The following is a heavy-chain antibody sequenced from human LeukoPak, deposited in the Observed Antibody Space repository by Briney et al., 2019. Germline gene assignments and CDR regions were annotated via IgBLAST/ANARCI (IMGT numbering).Heavy chain of an antibody. V-gene: IGHV4-59*01. J-gene: IGHJ4*02. D-gene: IGHD3-10*01. CDR1: GGSISSYY. Sequence: SETLSLTCTVSGGSISSYYWSWIRQPPGKGLEWIGYIYYSGSTNYNPSLKSRVTISVDTSKNQFSLKLSSVTAADTAVYYWARDPEDYGSGSLWGQGTLVTVSS. CDR3: ARDPEDYGSGSL. CDR2: IYYSGST.